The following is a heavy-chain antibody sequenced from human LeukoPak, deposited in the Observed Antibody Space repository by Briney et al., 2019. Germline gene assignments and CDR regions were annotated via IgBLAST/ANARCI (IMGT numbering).Heavy chain of an antibody. CDR1: GGSFSGYH. V-gene: IGHV4-34*01. Sequence: SETLSLTCAVYGGSFSGYHWSWIRQPPGKGLEWIGEINHSGSTNYNPSLKSRVTISVDTSKNQFSLKLSSVTAADTAVYYCARESNVYSGSYRRDYWGQGTLVTVSS. CDR2: INHSGST. D-gene: IGHD1-26*01. CDR3: ARESNVYSGSYRRDY. J-gene: IGHJ4*02.